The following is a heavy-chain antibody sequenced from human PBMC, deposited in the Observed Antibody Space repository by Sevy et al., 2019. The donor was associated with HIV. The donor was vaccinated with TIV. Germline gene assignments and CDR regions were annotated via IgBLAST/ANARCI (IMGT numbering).Heavy chain of an antibody. Sequence: GGSLRLSCAASGFTFSSYAMHWVRQAPGKGLEWVAVISYDGSNKYYADSVKGSFTISSDNSKNTLYLQMNSLRAEDTAVYYCARTGDARDYYDSSGYYPFDYWGQGTLVTVSS. CDR3: ARTGDARDYYDSSGYYPFDY. CDR1: GFTFSSYA. J-gene: IGHJ4*02. D-gene: IGHD3-22*01. V-gene: IGHV3-30-3*01. CDR2: ISYDGSNK.